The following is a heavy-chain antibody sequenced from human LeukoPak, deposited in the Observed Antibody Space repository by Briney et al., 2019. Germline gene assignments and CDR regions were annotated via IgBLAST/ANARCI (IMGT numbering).Heavy chain of an antibody. J-gene: IGHJ4*02. V-gene: IGHV4-59*08. CDR1: GGSISSYY. Sequence: KSSETLSLTGTVSGGSISSYYWSWIRQPPGKGLEWIAYISDIGSITYNPSLKSRVTISLDTSKNQFSLKLSSVTAADTAVYYCAGHHPRNTVDFWGQGTMVTVSS. CDR3: AGHHPRNTVDF. D-gene: IGHD2/OR15-2a*01. CDR2: ISDIGSI.